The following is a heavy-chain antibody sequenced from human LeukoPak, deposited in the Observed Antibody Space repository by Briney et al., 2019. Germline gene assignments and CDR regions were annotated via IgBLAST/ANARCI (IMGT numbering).Heavy chain of an antibody. D-gene: IGHD6-19*01. CDR1: GGSISSYY. V-gene: IGHV4-59*01. J-gene: IGHJ5*02. CDR2: IYYSGST. CDR3: ARGYSSGWYVNWFDP. Sequence: SETLSLTCTVSGGSISSYYWSWIRQPPGKGLEWIGYIYYSGSTNSNPSLKSRVTISVDTSKNQFSLKLSSVTAADTAVYYCARGYSSGWYVNWFDPGGQGTLVTVSS.